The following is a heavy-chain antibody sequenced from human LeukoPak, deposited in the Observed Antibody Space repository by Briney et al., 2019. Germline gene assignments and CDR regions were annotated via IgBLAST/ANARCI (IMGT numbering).Heavy chain of an antibody. J-gene: IGHJ4*02. D-gene: IGHD2-2*01. CDR1: GHTFTSYY. CDR2: INPSGGST. V-gene: IGHV1-46*01. Sequence: ASVKVSRKASGHTFTSYYMHWVRQAPGQRLEWMGIINPSGGSTSYAQKFQGRVTLTRDMSTSTVYMELSSLRSEDTAVYYCARGPDVVPAAIGYWGQGTLVTVSS. CDR3: ARGPDVVPAAIGY.